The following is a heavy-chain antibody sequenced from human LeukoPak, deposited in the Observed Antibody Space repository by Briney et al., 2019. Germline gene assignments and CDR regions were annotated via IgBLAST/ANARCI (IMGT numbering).Heavy chain of an antibody. CDR1: GFTFSSYS. CDR3: ARVMRSYSSSWWVDC. CDR2: ISSSSSYI. J-gene: IGHJ4*02. V-gene: IGHV3-21*01. Sequence: GGSLRLSCAASGFTFSSYSMNWVRQAPGKGLEWVSSISSSSSYIYYADSVKGRFTISRDNAKNSLYLQMNSLRAEDTAVYYCARVMRSYSSSWWVDCWGQGTLVTVSS. D-gene: IGHD6-13*01.